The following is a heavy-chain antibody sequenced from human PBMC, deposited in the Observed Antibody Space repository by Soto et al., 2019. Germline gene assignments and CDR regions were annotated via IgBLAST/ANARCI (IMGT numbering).Heavy chain of an antibody. J-gene: IGHJ4*02. Sequence: EVQLVESGGGLVKPGGSLRLSCAASGFTFSSYSMNWVRQAPGKGLEWVSSISSSSSYIYYADSVKGRFTISRDNAKNSLYLQMNSLRADDTAVYYCARSWDDYGDYWGQGTLVTVSS. CDR1: GFTFSSYS. CDR2: ISSSSSYI. V-gene: IGHV3-21*01. CDR3: ARSWDDYGDY. D-gene: IGHD1-26*01.